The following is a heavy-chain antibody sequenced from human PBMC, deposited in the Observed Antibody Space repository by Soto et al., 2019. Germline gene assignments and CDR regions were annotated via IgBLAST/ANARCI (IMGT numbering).Heavy chain of an antibody. V-gene: IGHV4-31*03. CDR2: IYYSGST. D-gene: IGHD3-10*01. Sequence: NPSETLSLTCTVSGGSISSGGYYWSWIRQHPGKGLEWIGYIYYSGSTYYNPSLKSRVTISVDTSKNQFSLKLSSVTAADTAVYYCARESPTMVGYYFDYWGQGTLVTVSS. J-gene: IGHJ4*02. CDR3: ARESPTMVGYYFDY. CDR1: GGSISSGGYY.